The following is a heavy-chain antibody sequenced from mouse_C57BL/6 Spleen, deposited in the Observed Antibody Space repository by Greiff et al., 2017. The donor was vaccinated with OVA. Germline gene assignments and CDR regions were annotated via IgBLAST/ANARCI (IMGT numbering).Heavy chain of an antibody. D-gene: IGHD1-1*01. V-gene: IGHV1-54*01. J-gene: IGHJ4*01. Sequence: QVQLKESGAELVRPGTSVKVSCKASGYAFTNYLIEWVKQRPGQGLEWIGVINPGSGGTNYNEKFKGKATLTADKSSSTAYMQLSSLTSEDSAVYFCARDYYGHAMDYWGQGTSVTVSS. CDR2: INPGSGGT. CDR3: ARDYYGHAMDY. CDR1: GYAFTNYL.